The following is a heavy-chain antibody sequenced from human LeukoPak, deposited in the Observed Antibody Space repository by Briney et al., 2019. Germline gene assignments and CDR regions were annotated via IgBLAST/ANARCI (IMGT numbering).Heavy chain of an antibody. CDR1: GFTFSSYA. V-gene: IGHV3-23*01. D-gene: IGHD1-26*01. CDR3: ARDNEARSSGSYFY. Sequence: GGSLRLSCAASGFTFSSYAMSWVRQAPGKGLEWVSAISGSGGSTYYADSVKGRFTISRDNSKNTLYLQMNSPRAEDTAVYYCARDNEARSSGSYFYWGQGTLVTVSS. CDR2: ISGSGGST. J-gene: IGHJ4*02.